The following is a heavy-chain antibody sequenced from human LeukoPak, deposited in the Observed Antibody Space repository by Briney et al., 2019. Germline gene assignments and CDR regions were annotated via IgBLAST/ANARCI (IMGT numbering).Heavy chain of an antibody. D-gene: IGHD3-10*01. J-gene: IGHJ3*02. V-gene: IGHV3-23*01. Sequence: PGGSLRLSCAASGFTFSSYGMSWVRQAPGKGLEWVSAISGSGGSTYYADSVKGRFTISRDNSKNTLYLQMNSLRAEDTAVYYCAKDQGYGSGKSDAFDIWGQGTMVTVSS. CDR3: AKDQGYGSGKSDAFDI. CDR1: GFTFSSYG. CDR2: ISGSGGST.